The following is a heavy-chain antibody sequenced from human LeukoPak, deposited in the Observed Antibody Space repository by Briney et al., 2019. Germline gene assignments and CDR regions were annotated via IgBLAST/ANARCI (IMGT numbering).Heavy chain of an antibody. Sequence: SETLSLTCTVSGGSISSGGYYWSWIRQHPGKGLEWMGYIYYSGSTCYNPSLKSRVTISVDTSKNQFSLKLSSVTAADTAVYYCARDTEATGLFDPWGQGTLVTVSS. J-gene: IGHJ5*02. CDR3: ARDTEATGLFDP. D-gene: IGHD1-14*01. V-gene: IGHV4-31*03. CDR2: IYYSGST. CDR1: GGSISSGGYY.